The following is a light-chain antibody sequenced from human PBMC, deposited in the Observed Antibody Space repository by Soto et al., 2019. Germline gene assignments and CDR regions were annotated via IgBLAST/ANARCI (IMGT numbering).Light chain of an antibody. CDR2: GHN. Sequence: QSVLTQPPSVSGAPGQRVTISCTGSTSNIGAGYEVHWYQQLPGTAPKLLVSGHNIRPSGVPDRFSGFKSGASASLVITGPQAEDEADYYCQSYDNSLSGSGVFGGGTKLTVL. CDR3: QSYDNSLSGSGV. CDR1: TSNIGAGYE. V-gene: IGLV1-40*01. J-gene: IGLJ3*02.